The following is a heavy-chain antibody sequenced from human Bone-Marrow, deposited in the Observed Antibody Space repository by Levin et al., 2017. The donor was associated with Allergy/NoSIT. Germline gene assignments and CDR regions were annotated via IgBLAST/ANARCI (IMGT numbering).Heavy chain of an antibody. J-gene: IGHJ3*01. CDR1: GGSVHSAGYS. V-gene: IGHV4-30-2*01. Sequence: PSETLSLTCDVSGGSVHSAGYSWGWVRQLPGRGLEFVGYIYHPSRHSYTATTFYDPSLESRVTVSVDRSKNQFSLSLDSVTAADTAVYYCVRGGYNTLTGYFLPDVFDLWGPGTLVTVS. CDR2: IYHPSRHSYTATT. CDR3: VRGGYNTLTGYFLPDVFDL. D-gene: IGHD3-9*01.